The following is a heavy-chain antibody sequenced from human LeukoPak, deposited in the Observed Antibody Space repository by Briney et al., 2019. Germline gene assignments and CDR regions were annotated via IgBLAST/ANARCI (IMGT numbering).Heavy chain of an antibody. V-gene: IGHV3-7*01. CDR2: IKQDGSEK. CDR1: GFTFSSYW. J-gene: IGHJ4*02. CDR3: ARDRGTYYYDSSGFYNTYYFDY. D-gene: IGHD3-22*01. Sequence: TGGSLRLSCAASGFTFSSYWMSWVRQAPGKGLEWVANIKQDGSEKYYVDSVKGRFTISRDNAKNSLYLQMNSLRAEDTAVYYCARDRGTYYYDSSGFYNTYYFDYWGQGTLVTVSS.